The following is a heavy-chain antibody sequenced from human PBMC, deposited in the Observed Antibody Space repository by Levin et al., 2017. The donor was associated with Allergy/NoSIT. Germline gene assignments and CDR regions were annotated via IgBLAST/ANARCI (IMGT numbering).Heavy chain of an antibody. Sequence: SETLSLTCTVSGGSISSSSYYWGWIRQPPGKGLEWIGSIYYSGSTYYNPSLKSRVTISVDTSKNQFSLKLSSVTAADTAVYYCASRGARTDYWGQGTLVTVSS. J-gene: IGHJ4*02. CDR1: GGSISSSSYY. CDR2: IYYSGST. CDR3: ASRGARTDY. V-gene: IGHV4-39*01.